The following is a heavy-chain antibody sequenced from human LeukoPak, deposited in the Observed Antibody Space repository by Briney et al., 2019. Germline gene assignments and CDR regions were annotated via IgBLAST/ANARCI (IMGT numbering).Heavy chain of an antibody. CDR2: INPKSGGT. D-gene: IGHD3-22*01. CDR3: ARSWGDSSGHYTQLDF. V-gene: IGHV1-2*02. J-gene: IGHJ4*02. Sequence: GASVKVSCKASGYTFTDYYVHWVRQAPGQGLEWVGWINPKSGGTNYAQNFQGRVTMTRDMSISTAYMDLSRLRSDDMAVYYCARSWGDSSGHYTQLDFWGQGTLVTVSS. CDR1: GYTFTDYY.